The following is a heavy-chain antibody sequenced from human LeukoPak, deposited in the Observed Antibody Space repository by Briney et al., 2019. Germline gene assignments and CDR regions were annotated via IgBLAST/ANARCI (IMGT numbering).Heavy chain of an antibody. CDR1: GFTFSSYN. J-gene: IGHJ4*02. D-gene: IGHD5-18*01. V-gene: IGHV3-21*01. Sequence: GGSLRLCCAASGFTFSSYNMNWVRQAPGKGLEWVSSISSSSTYIYYADSVKGRFTISRDNAKNSLYLQMNSLRAEDTAVYYCARERPNSAMGTFDYWGQGTLVTISS. CDR3: ARERPNSAMGTFDY. CDR2: ISSSSTYI.